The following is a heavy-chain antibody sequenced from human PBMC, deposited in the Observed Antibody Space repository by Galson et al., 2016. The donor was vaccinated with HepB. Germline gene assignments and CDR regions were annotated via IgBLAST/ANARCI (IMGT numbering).Heavy chain of an antibody. V-gene: IGHV3-30-3*01. CDR2: IGHDGTGK. D-gene: IGHD1/OR15-1a*01. J-gene: IGHJ3*01. CDR1: GITFSRLV. Sequence: SLRLSCATSGITFSRLVMHWVRQAPGKGLEWVAVIGHDGTGKIYADAVGGRFTISKDDSRSTLYLQMDSLAPEDTAVYFCATAGRTSGRSDTFEFWGPEALVSVSS. CDR3: ATAGRTSGRSDTFEF.